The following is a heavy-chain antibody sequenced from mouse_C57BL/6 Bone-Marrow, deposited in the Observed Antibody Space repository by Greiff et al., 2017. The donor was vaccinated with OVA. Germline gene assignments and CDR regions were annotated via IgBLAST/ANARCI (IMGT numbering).Heavy chain of an antibody. CDR3: ARPLTTVVATDWYFDV. CDR2: IYPSDSET. V-gene: IGHV1-61*01. J-gene: IGHJ1*03. CDR1: GYTFTSYW. D-gene: IGHD1-1*01. Sequence: QVHVKQSGAELVRPGSSVKLSCKASGYTFTSYWMDWVKQRPGQGLEWIGNIYPSDSETHYNQKFKDKATLTVDKSSSTAYMQLSSLTSEDSAVYYCARPLTTVVATDWYFDVWGTGTTVTVSS.